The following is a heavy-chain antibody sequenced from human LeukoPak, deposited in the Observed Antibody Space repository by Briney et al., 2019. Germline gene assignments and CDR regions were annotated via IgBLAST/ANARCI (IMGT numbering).Heavy chain of an antibody. D-gene: IGHD3-10*01. Sequence: SETLSLTCTVSGGSISSYYWSWIRQPPRKGLEWIGYIYYSGSTNYNPSLKSRVTISVDTSKNQFSLKLSSVTAADTAVYYCARLHARRYTYYYGSGSYLHWFDPWGQGTLVTVSS. CDR3: ARLHARRYTYYYGSGSYLHWFDP. CDR1: GGSISSYY. J-gene: IGHJ5*02. CDR2: IYYSGST. V-gene: IGHV4-59*01.